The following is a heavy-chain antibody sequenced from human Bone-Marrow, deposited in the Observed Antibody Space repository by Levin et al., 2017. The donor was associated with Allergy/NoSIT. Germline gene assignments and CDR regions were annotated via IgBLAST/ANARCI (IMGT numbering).Heavy chain of an antibody. D-gene: IGHD3-16*01. CDR2: ISPNSGET. CDR3: ARCSSYYDTTNYYPLRV. CDR1: GYTFTGYY. J-gene: IGHJ1*01. Sequence: ASVKVSCKASGYTFTGYYLHWVRQAPGQGLEWMGRISPNSGETQFAQNFQGRLTMTRDTSFSTAYMELNRLRSDDTAVYFCARCSSYYDTTNYYPLRVWGQWILVTVSS. V-gene: IGHV1-2*06.